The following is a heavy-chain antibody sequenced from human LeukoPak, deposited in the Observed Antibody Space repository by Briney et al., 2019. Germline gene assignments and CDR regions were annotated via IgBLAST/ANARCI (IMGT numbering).Heavy chain of an antibody. CDR2: ISSSSSTI. Sequence: LTGGSLRLSCAASGFTFSSHSMNWVRQAPGKGLEWVSYISSSSSTIYYADSVKGRFTISRDNAKNSLYLQMNSLRAEDTAVYYCARDHMVARGLVGNWGQGTLVTVSS. CDR3: ARDHMVARGLVGN. CDR1: GFTFSSHS. D-gene: IGHD5-12*01. J-gene: IGHJ4*02. V-gene: IGHV3-48*01.